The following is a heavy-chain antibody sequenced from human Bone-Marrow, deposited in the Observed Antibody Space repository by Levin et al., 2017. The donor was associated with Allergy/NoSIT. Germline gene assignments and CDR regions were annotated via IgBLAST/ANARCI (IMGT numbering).Heavy chain of an antibody. CDR2: ISSSSSYI. V-gene: IGHV3-21*01. D-gene: IGHD1-26*01. J-gene: IGHJ4*02. Sequence: GGSLRLSCAASGFTFSGYSMNWVRQAPGKGLEWVSSISSSSSYIYYADSVKGRFTISRDNAKNSLYLQMNSLRAEDTAVYYCARGKVGATGGYWGQGTLVTVSS. CDR1: GFTFSGYS. CDR3: ARGKVGATGGY.